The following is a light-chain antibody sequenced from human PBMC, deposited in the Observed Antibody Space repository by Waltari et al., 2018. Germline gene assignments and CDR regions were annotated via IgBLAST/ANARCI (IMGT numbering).Light chain of an antibody. CDR2: WAS. J-gene: IGKJ1*01. CDR3: QQYYNTPQT. V-gene: IGKV4-1*01. CDR1: QSILYSSNNKNY. Sequence: DIVMTQSPDSLAVSLGERATINCKSSQSILYSSNNKNYLAWYQHGPGQPPNLLIYWASTRESGVPDRFSGSGSGTDFTLTISSLQAEDVAVYYCQQYYNTPQTCGQGTKVEIK.